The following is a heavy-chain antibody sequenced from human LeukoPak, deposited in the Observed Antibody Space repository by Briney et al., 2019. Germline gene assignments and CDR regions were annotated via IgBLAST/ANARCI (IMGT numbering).Heavy chain of an antibody. V-gene: IGHV4-4*07. D-gene: IGHD3/OR15-3a*01. CDR2: IYTTGSA. Sequence: PSETLSLTCTVSTGSMSGYFWTWLRQPAGKGLEWIGRIYTTGSAYYNPSLESRVTFSLDTSNNQFSLDVTSVTAADTAVYFCARGRERTGVAGHYSFDYWGQGILVSVSS. J-gene: IGHJ4*02. CDR3: ARGRERTGVAGHYSFDY. CDR1: TGSMSGYF.